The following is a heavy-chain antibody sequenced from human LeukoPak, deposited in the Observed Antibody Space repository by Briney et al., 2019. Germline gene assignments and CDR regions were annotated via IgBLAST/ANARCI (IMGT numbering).Heavy chain of an antibody. CDR3: ARGDCSSTSCSFDY. J-gene: IGHJ4*02. D-gene: IGHD2-2*01. Sequence: PSETLSPTCTVSGGSISSYYWSWIRQPPGKGLEWIGYIYYSGSTNYNPSLKSRVTISVDTSKNQFSLKLSSVTAADTAVYYCARGDCSSTSCSFDYWGQGTLVTVSS. CDR2: IYYSGST. CDR1: GGSISSYY. V-gene: IGHV4-59*01.